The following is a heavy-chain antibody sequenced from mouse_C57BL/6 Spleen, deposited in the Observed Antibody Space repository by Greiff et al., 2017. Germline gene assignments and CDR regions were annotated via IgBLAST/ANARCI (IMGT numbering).Heavy chain of an antibody. CDR2: IWSGGST. CDR1: GFSLTSYG. J-gene: IGHJ4*01. CDR3: AISNWGGKNDYAKDY. V-gene: IGHV2-2*01. Sequence: QVQLQQSGPGLVQPSQSLSITCTVSGFSLTSYGVHWVRQSPGKGLEWLGVIWSGGSTDYNAAFISRLSISKDNSKSQVFCKMNSLQADDTAIYYCAISNWGGKNDYAKDYWGQGTSVTVSS. D-gene: IGHD4-1*01.